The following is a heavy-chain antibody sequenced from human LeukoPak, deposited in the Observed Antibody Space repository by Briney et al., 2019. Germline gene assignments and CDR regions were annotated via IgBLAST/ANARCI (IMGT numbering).Heavy chain of an antibody. Sequence: GASVKVSRKASGYSFSSYGIDWVRQAPGQGLEWMGWISAYNGDTEYAQNLKGRVTMTTDTSTSTAYMELRSLSSDDTAVYYCARAGGYYSRRGTDYMDVWGKGTTVTVSS. J-gene: IGHJ6*03. CDR1: GYSFSSYG. D-gene: IGHD2-21*02. V-gene: IGHV1-18*01. CDR2: ISAYNGDT. CDR3: ARAGGYYSRRGTDYMDV.